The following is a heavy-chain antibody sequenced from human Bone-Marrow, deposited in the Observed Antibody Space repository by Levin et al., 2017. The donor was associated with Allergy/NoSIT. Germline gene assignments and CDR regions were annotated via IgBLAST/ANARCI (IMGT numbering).Heavy chain of an antibody. CDR2: INQDGSET. J-gene: IGHJ4*02. CDR3: ARLGYRRPDY. Sequence: GGSLRLSCAASGFTFSDYWMGWARQAPGKGLEWVANINQDGSETYYVDSVKGRFTISRDNAKNSLSLQMNSVRFEDTAAYYCARLGYRRPDYWGQGTRVTVSS. CDR1: GFTFSDYW. V-gene: IGHV3-7*01. D-gene: IGHD5-12*01.